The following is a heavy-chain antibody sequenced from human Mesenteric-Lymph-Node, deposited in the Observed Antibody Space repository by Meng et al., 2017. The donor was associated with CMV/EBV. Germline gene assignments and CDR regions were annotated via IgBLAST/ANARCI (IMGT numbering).Heavy chain of an antibody. CDR1: GFTFDDYA. Sequence: GGSLRLSCAASGFTFDDYAMHWVRQAPGKGLVWVSRINSDGSSTSYADSVKGRFTISRDNAKNTLYLQMNSLRAEDTAVYYCARAYYDSRGSYYGMDVWGQGTTVTVSS. J-gene: IGHJ6*02. CDR3: ARAYYDSRGSYYGMDV. CDR2: INSDGSST. V-gene: IGHV3-74*01. D-gene: IGHD3-22*01.